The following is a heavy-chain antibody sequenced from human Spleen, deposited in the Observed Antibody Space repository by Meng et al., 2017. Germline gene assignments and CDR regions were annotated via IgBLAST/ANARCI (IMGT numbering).Heavy chain of an antibody. CDR3: ARTENFGTSWYPHY. J-gene: IGHJ4*02. CDR2: IYHSGST. V-gene: IGHV4-39*07. Sequence: QRQLQEPGLVRVKPSGTLSLTCTVSGGTMSSRYYYWGWIRQPPGKGLEWIGTIYHSGSTNYNPSLKRRVTISVDKSKNELSLKLNSVTAADTAVYYCARTENFGTSWYPHYWGQGTLVTVSS. CDR1: GGTMSSRYYY. D-gene: IGHD6-13*01.